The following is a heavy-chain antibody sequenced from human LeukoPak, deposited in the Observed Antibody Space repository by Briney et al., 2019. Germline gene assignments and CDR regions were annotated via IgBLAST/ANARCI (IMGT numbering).Heavy chain of an antibody. CDR1: GGTFSSYA. Sequence: GASVTVSCKASGGTFSSYAISWVRQAPGQGLEWMGGIIPIFGTANYAQKFQGRVTITADESTSTAYMELSSLRSEDTAVYYCARVAVAEYFDYWGQGTLVTVSS. J-gene: IGHJ4*02. V-gene: IGHV1-69*13. CDR3: ARVAVAEYFDY. CDR2: IIPIFGTA. D-gene: IGHD6-19*01.